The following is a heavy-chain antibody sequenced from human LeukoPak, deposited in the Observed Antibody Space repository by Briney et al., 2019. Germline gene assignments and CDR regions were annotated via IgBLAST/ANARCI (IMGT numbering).Heavy chain of an antibody. V-gene: IGHV3-33*06. CDR3: AKPLPGVAAAGTNAFDI. J-gene: IGHJ3*02. CDR2: IWYDGSNK. CDR1: GFTFSSYG. D-gene: IGHD6-13*01. Sequence: PGRSLRLSCAASGFTFSSYGMHWVRQAPGKGLEWVAVIWYDGSNKYYADSVKGRFTISRDNSKNILYLQMNSLRVDDTAMYYCAKPLPGVAAAGTNAFDIWGQGTMVTVSS.